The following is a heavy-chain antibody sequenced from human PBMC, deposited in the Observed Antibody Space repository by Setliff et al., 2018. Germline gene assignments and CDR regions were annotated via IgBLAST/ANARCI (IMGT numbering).Heavy chain of an antibody. CDR3: ARGLSDYYYESGSFPILGY. V-gene: IGHV1-8*01. CDR2: IIPMFGNT. J-gene: IGHJ4*02. D-gene: IGHD3-10*01. CDR1: GGSFSSYA. Sequence: ASVKVSCKASGGSFSSYAVNWVRQAPGQGLEWMGGIIPMFGNTGYSQKFQGRVTMTRNTSTSTAYMEVSSLRSEDTAVYYCARGLSDYYYESGSFPILGYWGQGTLVTVSS.